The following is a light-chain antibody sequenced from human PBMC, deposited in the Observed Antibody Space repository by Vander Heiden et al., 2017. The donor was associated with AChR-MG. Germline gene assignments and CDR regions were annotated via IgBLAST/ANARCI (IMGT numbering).Light chain of an antibody. Sequence: QSALTHPAPVSGSLGQSSTMPCTETNNDICAYDYVSWYQMRPGKLPKLMIYDVNERPSGVSDRFSGFKSVHTAFLTISGLQAEDEADYYCHSYTGGASVVFGGGTKLTVL. CDR2: DVN. CDR3: HSYTGGASVV. J-gene: IGLJ2*01. V-gene: IGLV2-14*01. CDR1: NNDICAYDY.